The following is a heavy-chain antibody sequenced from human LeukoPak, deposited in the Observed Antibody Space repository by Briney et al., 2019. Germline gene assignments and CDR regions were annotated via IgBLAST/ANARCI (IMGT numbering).Heavy chain of an antibody. CDR3: ARALSPAGAPYYFDY. CDR2: ISSNGGST. V-gene: IGHV3-64*01. Sequence: GGSLRLSCAASGFSFSSYAMHWVRQAPGKGLEYVSAISSNGGSTYYANSVKGRFTISRDNSKNTLYLQMGSLRAEDMAVYYCARALSPAGAPYYFDYWGQGTLVTVSS. CDR1: GFSFSSYA. J-gene: IGHJ4*02. D-gene: IGHD4/OR15-4a*01.